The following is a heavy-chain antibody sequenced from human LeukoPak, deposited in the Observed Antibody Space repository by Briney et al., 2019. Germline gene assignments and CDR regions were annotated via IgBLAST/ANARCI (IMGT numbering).Heavy chain of an antibody. V-gene: IGHV3-11*06. CDR1: GFTFSDYY. CDR3: ARDPRPIATAGTGYFDY. CDR2: INPSSGNT. Sequence: GGSLRLSCAASGFTFSDYYMSWIRQAPGKGLEWVSSINPSSGNTYYADSVKGRFTISGDNSKNTLYLQMNSLRAEDTAVYYCARDPRPIATAGTGYFDYWGQGTLVTVSS. D-gene: IGHD6-13*01. J-gene: IGHJ4*02.